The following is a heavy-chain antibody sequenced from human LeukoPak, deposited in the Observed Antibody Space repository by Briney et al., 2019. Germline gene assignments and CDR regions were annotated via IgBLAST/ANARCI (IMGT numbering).Heavy chain of an antibody. CDR1: GGSISSSSYY. J-gene: IGHJ4*02. Sequence: SETLSLTCTVSGGSISSSSYYWGWIRQPPGKGLEWIVSIYYSGSNNNNPSLKSRVTISVDTSKNQFSLKLSSVTAADTAVYCCARRRTMFGYFAGEFDYWGQGTLVTVSS. V-gene: IGHV4-39*01. D-gene: IGHD3-10*02. CDR3: ARRRTMFGYFAGEFDY. CDR2: IYYSGSN.